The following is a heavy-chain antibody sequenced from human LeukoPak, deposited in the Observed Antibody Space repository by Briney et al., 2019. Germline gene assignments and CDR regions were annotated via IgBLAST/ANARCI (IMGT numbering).Heavy chain of an antibody. Sequence: ASVKVSCKASGYTFIDYYIHWVRQAPGQGLEWMGWIDPKSGSPHCTQKFQGRVTMTRDTSISTAYMELSGLTSDDTAVYYCARRLSTWSEGWFDPWGQGTLVTVSS. CDR3: ARRLSTWSEGWFDP. CDR2: IDPKSGSP. D-gene: IGHD6-13*01. V-gene: IGHV1-2*02. J-gene: IGHJ5*02. CDR1: GYTFIDYY.